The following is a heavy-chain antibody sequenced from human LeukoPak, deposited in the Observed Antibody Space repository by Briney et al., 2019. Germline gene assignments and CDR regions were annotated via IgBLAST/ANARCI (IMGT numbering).Heavy chain of an antibody. CDR1: GFTFSRYS. CDR2: ISSSSSTI. CDR3: ARDPGHSSVGESKHNDY. J-gene: IGHJ4*02. Sequence: PGGSLRLSCAASGFTFSRYSMNWVRQAPGKGLGWVSYISSSSSTIYYADSVKGRFTISRDNAKNSLYLQMNSLRDEDTAVYFCARDPGHSSVGESKHNDYWGQGTLVTVSS. V-gene: IGHV3-48*02. D-gene: IGHD3-10*01.